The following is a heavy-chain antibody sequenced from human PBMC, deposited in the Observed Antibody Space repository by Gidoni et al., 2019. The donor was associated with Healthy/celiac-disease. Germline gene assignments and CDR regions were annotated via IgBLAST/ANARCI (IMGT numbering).Heavy chain of an antibody. V-gene: IGHV3-21*01. CDR3: ARGADIVVVPAAPYYYYYYGRDV. CDR1: GFTFRSYS. CDR2: ISSSSIYI. Sequence: EVQMVESGGGLAKPGGSLILSCAASGFTFRSYSMNGVRQAPGKGLEWVSSISSSSIYIYYADSVKGRFTISRDNAKNSLYLQMNRLRAEDTAVYYCARGADIVVVPAAPYYYYYYGRDVWGQGTTVTVSS. J-gene: IGHJ6*02. D-gene: IGHD2-2*01.